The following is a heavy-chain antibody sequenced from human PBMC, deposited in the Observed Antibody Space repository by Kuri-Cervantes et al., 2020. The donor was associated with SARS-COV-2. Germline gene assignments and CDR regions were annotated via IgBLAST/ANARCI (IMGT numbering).Heavy chain of an antibody. Sequence: GGSLRLSCAASGFTFSSYAMSWVRQAPGKGLEWVSVISGSGGSTYYADSVKGRFTISRDNSKNTLYLQMNSLRAEDTAVYYCAKDYYDSSGYYYTSGDYWGQGTLVTVSS. V-gene: IGHV3-23*01. CDR3: AKDYYDSSGYYYTSGDY. CDR2: ISGSGGST. J-gene: IGHJ4*02. D-gene: IGHD3-22*01. CDR1: GFTFSSYA.